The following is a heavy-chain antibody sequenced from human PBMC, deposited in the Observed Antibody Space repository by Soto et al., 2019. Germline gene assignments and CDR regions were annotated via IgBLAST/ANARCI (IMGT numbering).Heavy chain of an antibody. CDR1: GFTFSSYG. Sequence: GGSLRLSCAASGFTFSSYGMHWVRQAPGKGLEWVAVISYDGSNKYYADSVKGRFTISRDNSKNTLYLQMNSLRAEDTAVYYCAKDSLSRRHNYYDSSGYPDYWGQGTLVTVSS. V-gene: IGHV3-30*18. CDR2: ISYDGSNK. CDR3: AKDSLSRRHNYYDSSGYPDY. D-gene: IGHD3-22*01. J-gene: IGHJ4*02.